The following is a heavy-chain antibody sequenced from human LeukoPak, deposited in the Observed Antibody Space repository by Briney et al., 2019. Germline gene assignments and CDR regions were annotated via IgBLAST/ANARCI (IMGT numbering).Heavy chain of an antibody. V-gene: IGHV1-18*01. Sequence: GASVKVSCKASGYTFTSYGISWVRQAPGQGLEWMGWISAYNGNTNYAQKLQGRVTMTTDTSTSTAYMELRSLRSDDTAVYYCARSGQPDTYYYDDYYYYMDVWGKGTTVTVSS. CDR1: GYTFTSYG. CDR3: ARSGQPDTYYYDDYYYYMDV. CDR2: ISAYNGNT. D-gene: IGHD3-22*01. J-gene: IGHJ6*03.